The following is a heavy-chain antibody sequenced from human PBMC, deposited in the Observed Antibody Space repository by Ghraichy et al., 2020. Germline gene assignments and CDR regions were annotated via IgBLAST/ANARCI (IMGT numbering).Heavy chain of an antibody. Sequence: SVKVSCKASGGTFSSYAISWVRQAPGQVLEWMGGIIPIFGTANYAQKFQGRVTITADESTSTAYMELSSLRSEDTAVYYCARYGSGSYYSSLYYFDYWGQGTLVTVSS. V-gene: IGHV1-69*13. CDR3: ARYGSGSYYSSLYYFDY. D-gene: IGHD3-10*01. J-gene: IGHJ4*02. CDR2: IIPIFGTA. CDR1: GGTFSSYA.